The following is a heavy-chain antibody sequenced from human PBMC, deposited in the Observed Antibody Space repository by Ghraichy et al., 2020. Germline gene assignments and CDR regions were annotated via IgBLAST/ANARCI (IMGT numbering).Heavy chain of an antibody. D-gene: IGHD6-19*01. V-gene: IGHV3-33*01. CDR1: GFIFSSNG. J-gene: IGHJ4*02. CDR2: IWYDGSNK. CDR3: ARDKRAHAVAGTVTDY. Sequence: GASLNISCTASGFIFSSNGMHWVRQAPGKGLEWVAAIWYDGSNKYYADYVKDRFTISRDNSKDTLFLQMNSLRAEDTAVYYCARDKRAHAVAGTVTDYWGQGTLVTVSS.